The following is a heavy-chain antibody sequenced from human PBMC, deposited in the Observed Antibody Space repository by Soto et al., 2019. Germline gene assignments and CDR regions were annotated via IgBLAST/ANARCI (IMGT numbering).Heavy chain of an antibody. J-gene: IGHJ4*02. CDR1: GFTFSSYW. V-gene: IGHV3-7*01. CDR2: IKQDGSEK. Sequence: GGSLRLSCAASGFTFSSYWMSWVRQAPGKGLEWVANIKQDGSEKYYVDSVKGRFTISRDNAKNSLYLQMNSLRAEDTAVYYCASSTRGALWYYFDYWGQGTLVTVSS. D-gene: IGHD3-10*01. CDR3: ASSTRGALWYYFDY.